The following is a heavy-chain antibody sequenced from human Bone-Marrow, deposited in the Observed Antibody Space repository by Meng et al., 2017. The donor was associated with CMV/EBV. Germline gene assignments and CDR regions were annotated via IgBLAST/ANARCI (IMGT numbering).Heavy chain of an antibody. Sequence: ASVKVSCKASGYTFTSYYMHWVRQAPGQGLEWMGIINPSGGSTSYAQKFQGRVTMTTNTSTSTVYMELRSLRSDDTAVYYCARCCYYGGPDHWGQGTLVTVSS. CDR2: INPSGGST. J-gene: IGHJ4*02. D-gene: IGHD2-21*01. CDR3: ARCCYYGGPDH. V-gene: IGHV1-46*01. CDR1: GYTFTSYY.